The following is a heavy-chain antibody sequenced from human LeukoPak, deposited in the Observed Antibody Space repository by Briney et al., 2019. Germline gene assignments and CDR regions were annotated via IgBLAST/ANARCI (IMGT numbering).Heavy chain of an antibody. CDR1: GFTFSTYA. CDR2: ISGSGSST. D-gene: IGHD3-9*01. J-gene: IGHJ6*02. V-gene: IGHV3-23*01. Sequence: GGSLRLSCAASGFTFSTYAMTWVRQAPGKGLEWVSVISGSGSSTYYADAVKGRFTISRDNSKNTVYLQMNNVRAGDTAVYYCAKTDDIVTGLPAHGMDVWGQGTTVTVSS. CDR3: AKTDDIVTGLPAHGMDV.